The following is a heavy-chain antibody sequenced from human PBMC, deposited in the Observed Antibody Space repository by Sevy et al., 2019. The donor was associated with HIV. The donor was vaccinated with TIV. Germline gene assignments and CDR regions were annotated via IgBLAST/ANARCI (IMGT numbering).Heavy chain of an antibody. J-gene: IGHJ6*02. V-gene: IGHV3-20*04. CDR3: ARHGYGYGYHALLDYYYGMDV. CDR1: GFTFDDYG. D-gene: IGHD5-18*01. Sequence: GGSLRLSCAASGFTFDDYGMSWVRQAPGKGLEWVSGINWNGGSTGYAASVKGRFTISRDNAKNSLYLQVNSMRAEDTALYYCARHGYGYGYHALLDYYYGMDVWGQGTTVTVSS. CDR2: INWNGGST.